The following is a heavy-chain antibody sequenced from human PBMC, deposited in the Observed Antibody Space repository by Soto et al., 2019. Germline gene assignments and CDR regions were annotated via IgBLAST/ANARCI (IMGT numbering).Heavy chain of an antibody. CDR3: AKGSTAMTYFDY. CDR2: ISYDGSNK. Sequence: QVQLVESGGGVVQPGRSLRLSCAASGFTFSSYGMHWVRQAPGTGLEWVAVISYDGSNKYYADSVKGRFTISRDNSKNTLYMKMNSLRAEDTAVYYCAKGSTAMTYFDYWGQGTMVTVSS. CDR1: GFTFSSYG. V-gene: IGHV3-30*18. D-gene: IGHD5-18*01. J-gene: IGHJ4*02.